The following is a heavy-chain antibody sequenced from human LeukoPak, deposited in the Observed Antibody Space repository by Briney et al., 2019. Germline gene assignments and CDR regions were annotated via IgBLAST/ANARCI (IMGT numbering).Heavy chain of an antibody. V-gene: IGHV1-69*13. CDR1: GYTFTSYG. J-gene: IGHJ5*02. CDR3: ARRPRSGSYLWGPEEINNWFDP. CDR2: IIPIFGTA. Sequence: ASVKVSCKASGYTFTSYGISWVRQAPGQGLEWMGGIIPIFGTANYAQKFQGRVTITADESTSTAYMELSSLRSEDTAVYYCARRPRSGSYLWGPEEINNWFDPWGQGTLVTVSS. D-gene: IGHD3-10*01.